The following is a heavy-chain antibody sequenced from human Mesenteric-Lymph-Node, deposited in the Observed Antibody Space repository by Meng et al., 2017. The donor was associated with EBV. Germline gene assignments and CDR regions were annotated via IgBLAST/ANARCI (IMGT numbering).Heavy chain of an antibody. J-gene: IGHJ6*02. Sequence: QGQLQGPGPGLVKPSQTLSLPCAGSGDSISSGGYNWNWIRQPPGKGLEWIGYIYYSGSGSTYYNPSLKSRVTISVDTFKNQFSLKLSSVTAADTAVYYCARDRWLKYYYYGMDVWGQGTTVTVSS. CDR2: IYYSGSGST. V-gene: IGHV4-30-4*01. CDR1: GDSISSGGYN. D-gene: IGHD5-24*01. CDR3: ARDRWLKYYYYGMDV.